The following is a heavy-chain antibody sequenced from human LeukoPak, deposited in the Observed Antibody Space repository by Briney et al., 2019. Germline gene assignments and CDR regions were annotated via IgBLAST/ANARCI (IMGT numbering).Heavy chain of an antibody. CDR1: GFTFSNYA. D-gene: IGHD3-9*01. Sequence: GGSLRLSCAASGFTFSNYAMYWVRQAPGKGLEWVSAISGSGGSTYYADSVKGRFTISRDNSNNMLYLQMNSLRADDTAVFYCARALGLRYLDWLLLDYWGQGTLVTVSS. CDR3: ARALGLRYLDWLLLDY. CDR2: ISGSGGST. J-gene: IGHJ4*02. V-gene: IGHV3-23*01.